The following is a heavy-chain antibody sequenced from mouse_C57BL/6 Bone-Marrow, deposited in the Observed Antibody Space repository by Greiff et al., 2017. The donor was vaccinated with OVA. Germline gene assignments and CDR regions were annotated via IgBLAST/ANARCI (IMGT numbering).Heavy chain of an antibody. D-gene: IGHD2-4*01. V-gene: IGHV1-82*01. CDR2: IYPGDGDT. CDR3: ARGGFYYDYGGGYWYFYV. CDR1: GYAFSSSW. Sequence: VQLQQSGPELVKPGASVKISCKASGYAFSSSWMNWVKQRPGKGLEWIGRIYPGDGDTNYNGKFKGQATLTADKSSSTAYMQLSSLTSEDSAVYFCARGGFYYDYGGGYWYFYVWGTGTTVTVSS. J-gene: IGHJ1*03.